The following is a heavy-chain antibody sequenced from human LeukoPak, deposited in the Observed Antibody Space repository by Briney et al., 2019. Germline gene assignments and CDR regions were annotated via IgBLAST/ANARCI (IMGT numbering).Heavy chain of an antibody. Sequence: GGSLRLSCAASGFTFSSYWMHWVRQAPGKGLVWVSHINTDGGYTNYADSVKGRFTISRDNAKNTLYLQMHSLRAEDTAVYYCASLYSSTWPPAWGQGTLVTVSS. J-gene: IGHJ5*02. CDR1: GFTFSSYW. D-gene: IGHD6-13*01. V-gene: IGHV3-74*01. CDR2: INTDGGYT. CDR3: ASLYSSTWPPA.